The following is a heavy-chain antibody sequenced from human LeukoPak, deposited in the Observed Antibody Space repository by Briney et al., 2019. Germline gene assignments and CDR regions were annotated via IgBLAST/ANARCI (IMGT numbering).Heavy chain of an antibody. J-gene: IGHJ4*02. CDR3: AKGSLGREVSAFFKN. D-gene: IGHD5/OR15-5a*01. CDR2: IYTTGST. Sequence: SETLSLTCSVSGDSISSGSYYWSWIRQPAGKGLEWIGRIYTTGSTNYNPSLKSRVTISVDTSENQFSLRLSSVTAADTAVYYCAKGSLGREVSAFFKNWGQGILVTVSS. V-gene: IGHV4-61*02. CDR1: GDSISSGSYY.